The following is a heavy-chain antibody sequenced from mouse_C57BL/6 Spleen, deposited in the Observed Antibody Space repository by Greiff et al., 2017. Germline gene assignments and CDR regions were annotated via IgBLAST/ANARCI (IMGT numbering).Heavy chain of an antibody. J-gene: IGHJ3*01. CDR2: INPNNGGT. Sequence: EVQLQQSGPELVKPGASVKMSCKASGYTFTDYNMYWVKQSHGKSLEWIGYINPNNGGTSYNQKFKGQATLTVNKSSSTAYMELRSLTAEDSAVYYCARERDCSNYGFAYWGQGTLVTVSA. V-gene: IGHV1-22*01. CDR3: ARERDCSNYGFAY. CDR1: GYTFTDYN. D-gene: IGHD2-5*01.